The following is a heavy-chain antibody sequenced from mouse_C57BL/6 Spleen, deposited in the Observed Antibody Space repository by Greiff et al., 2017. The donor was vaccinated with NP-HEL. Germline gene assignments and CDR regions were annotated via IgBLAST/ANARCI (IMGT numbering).Heavy chain of an antibody. D-gene: IGHD1-1*01. J-gene: IGHJ3*01. CDR1: GYTFTDYE. CDR3: TRSGGSSGFAY. V-gene: IGHV1-15*01. CDR2: IDPETGGT. Sequence: VQLQESGAELVRPGASVTLSCKASGYTFTDYEMHWVKQTPVHGLEWIGAIDPETGGTAYNQKFKGKAILTADKSSSTAYMELRSLTSEDSAVYYCTRSGGSSGFAYWGQGTLVTVSA.